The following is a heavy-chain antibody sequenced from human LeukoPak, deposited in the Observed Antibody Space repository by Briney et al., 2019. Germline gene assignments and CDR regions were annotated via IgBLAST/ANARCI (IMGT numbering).Heavy chain of an antibody. CDR3: ATVSFSSSWYRFDY. J-gene: IGHJ4*02. V-gene: IGHV1-24*01. CDR2: FDPEDGET. D-gene: IGHD6-13*01. CDR1: GYTLTELS. Sequence: ASVKVSCKVSGYTLTELSMHWVRQAPGKGLEWMGGFDPEDGETIYAQKFQGRVTMTEDTSTDTAYMELSSLRSEDTAVYYCATVSFSSSWYRFDYWGQGTLVTVSS.